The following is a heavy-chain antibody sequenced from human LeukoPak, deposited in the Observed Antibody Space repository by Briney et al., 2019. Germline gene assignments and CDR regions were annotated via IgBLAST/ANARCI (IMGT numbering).Heavy chain of an antibody. Sequence: GGSLRLSCTTSGFNFRAYWMGWVRQAPGKGLEWVSTITAGGSHTYYPDSVKGRFTISRDNSKNTLYLQMNSLRVEDTAVYYCVNLNVSWGQGTLVTVSS. J-gene: IGHJ5*02. D-gene: IGHD1-1*01. CDR3: VNLNVS. V-gene: IGHV3-23*01. CDR2: ITAGGSHT. CDR1: GFNFRAYW.